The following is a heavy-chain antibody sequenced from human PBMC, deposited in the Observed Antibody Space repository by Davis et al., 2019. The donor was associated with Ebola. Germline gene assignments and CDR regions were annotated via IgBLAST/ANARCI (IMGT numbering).Heavy chain of an antibody. V-gene: IGHV1-69*04. J-gene: IGHJ6*02. CDR3: ATYYDSSGYYYRHYYYYGMDV. CDR2: IIPILGIA. Sequence: AASVKVSCKASGYTFTSYGISWVRQAPGQGLEWMGRIIPILGIANYAQKFQGRVTITADKSTSTAYMELSSLRSEDTAVYYCATYYDSSGYYYRHYYYYGMDVWGQGTTVTVSS. CDR1: GYTFTSYG. D-gene: IGHD3-22*01.